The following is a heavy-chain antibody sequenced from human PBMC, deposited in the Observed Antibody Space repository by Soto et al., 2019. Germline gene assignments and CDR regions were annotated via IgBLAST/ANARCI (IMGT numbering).Heavy chain of an antibody. D-gene: IGHD6-19*01. CDR1: GFTFSSYS. Sequence: PGGSLRLSCAASGFTFSSYSMNWVRQAPGKGLEWVSYISSSSSTIYYADSVKGRFTISRDNAKNSLYLQTNSLRAEDTAVYYCARVVSSGWYKTRSYYFDYWGQGTLVTVSS. CDR3: ARVVSSGWYKTRSYYFDY. V-gene: IGHV3-48*01. J-gene: IGHJ4*02. CDR2: ISSSSSTI.